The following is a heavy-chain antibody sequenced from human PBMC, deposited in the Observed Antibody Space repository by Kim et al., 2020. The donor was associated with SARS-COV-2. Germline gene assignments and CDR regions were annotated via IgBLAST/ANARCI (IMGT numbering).Heavy chain of an antibody. D-gene: IGHD3-9*01. CDR1: GFMFSTYP. CDR3: AKRGDVLPGLYRYYFEQ. Sequence: GGSLRLSCAASGFMFSTYPMSWVRQAPGEGLEWVSAISSGGGDTYYADSVKGRFTVSRDDSKNTLYLQMNSLRVEDTAVYYCAKRGDVLPGLYRYYFEQWGQGTLVTVSS. V-gene: IGHV3-23*01. J-gene: IGHJ4*02. CDR2: ISSGGGDT.